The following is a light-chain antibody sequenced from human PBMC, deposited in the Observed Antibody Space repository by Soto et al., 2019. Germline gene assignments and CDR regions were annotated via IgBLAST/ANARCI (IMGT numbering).Light chain of an antibody. V-gene: IGLV2-14*01. CDR3: SSYTTSGSLV. Sequence: QSALTQPASVSGSPGQSITISCTGTSRDVGGYNYVSWYQQHPGKAPKLIIYDVSNRPSGVSNRFSRAKSGNTASLTISGLQAEDEADYYCSSYTTSGSLVFGGGTQLTVL. J-gene: IGLJ2*01. CDR2: DVS. CDR1: SRDVGGYNY.